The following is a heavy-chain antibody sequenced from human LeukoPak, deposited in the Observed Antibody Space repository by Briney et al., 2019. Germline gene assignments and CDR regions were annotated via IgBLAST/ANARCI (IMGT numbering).Heavy chain of an antibody. J-gene: IGHJ5*02. V-gene: IGHV4-39*07. CDR2: IYHSGST. CDR3: ARGGNYWPQWWFDP. Sequence: PSETLSLTCTVSGGSISSSSYYWGWIRQPPGKGMEWIGSIYHSGSTYYNPSLKSRVTMSLDASRNQFSLELNSVTPADTAVYYCARGGNYWPQWWFDPWGRGTLVSVSS. D-gene: IGHD1-26*01. CDR1: GGSISSSSYY.